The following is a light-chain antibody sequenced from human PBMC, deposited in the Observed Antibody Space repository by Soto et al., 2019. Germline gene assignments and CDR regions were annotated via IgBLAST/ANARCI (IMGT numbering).Light chain of an antibody. CDR1: SSDIGNYDF. Sequence: QSALTQPASVSGSPGQSITISCTGTSSDIGNYDFVSWYQQVPGTAPKAMIYEVSSRPSGVSNRFSGSKSGNTASQTIPGLQAEDEAYYYCSSYTTSTSFILFGGGTKVTVL. CDR3: SSYTTSTSFIL. CDR2: EVS. J-gene: IGLJ2*01. V-gene: IGLV2-14*01.